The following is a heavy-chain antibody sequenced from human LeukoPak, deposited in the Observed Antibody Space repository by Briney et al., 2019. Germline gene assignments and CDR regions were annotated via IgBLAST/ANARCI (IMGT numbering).Heavy chain of an antibody. J-gene: IGHJ4*02. V-gene: IGHV1-2*02. Sequence: GAAVKVSRKASGYTFTGYYIHWVRQAPGQGVEWMGWINPKSGGTNTAQTFQGRVTMPRDTSINTAYMEQSRLTSDKTVVYYCARFSAMAGTANDYWGQGTLVTVSS. CDR2: INPKSGGT. CDR3: ARFSAMAGTANDY. CDR1: GYTFTGYY. D-gene: IGHD6-19*01.